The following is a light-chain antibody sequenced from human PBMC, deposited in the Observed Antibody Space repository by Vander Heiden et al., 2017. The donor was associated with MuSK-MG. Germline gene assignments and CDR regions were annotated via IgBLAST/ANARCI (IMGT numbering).Light chain of an antibody. CDR1: NIGSKS. CDR2: DDS. CDR3: QVWDSSSDHPV. V-gene: IGLV3-21*02. Sequence: SYVLTQPPSVSVAPGQTARITCGGNNIGSKSVHWCQQKPGQAPVLVGYDDSDRPSGIPERFAGSNSGNTAKLTISRVEAGDEADYDGQVWDSSSDHPVFGGGTKLTVL. J-gene: IGLJ2*01.